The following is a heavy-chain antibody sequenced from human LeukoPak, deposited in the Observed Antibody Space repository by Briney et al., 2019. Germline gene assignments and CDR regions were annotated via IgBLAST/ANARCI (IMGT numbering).Heavy chain of an antibody. J-gene: IGHJ4*02. D-gene: IGHD5-24*01. CDR2: IYYSGST. Sequence: SETLSLTCTVSGGSISSYYWSWIRQPPGKGLEWIGYIYYSGSTNYNPSLKSRVTISVDTSKNQFSLKLSSVTAADTAVYYCARVFRSRDGHNREFDYWGQGTLVTVSS. V-gene: IGHV4-59*01. CDR3: ARVFRSRDGHNREFDY. CDR1: GGSISSYY.